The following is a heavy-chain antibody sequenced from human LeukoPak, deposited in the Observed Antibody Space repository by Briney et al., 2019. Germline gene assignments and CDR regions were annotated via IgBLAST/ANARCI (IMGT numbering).Heavy chain of an antibody. J-gene: IGHJ4*02. D-gene: IGHD1-26*01. V-gene: IGHV4-4*02. CDR3: ARHGTVSSGSYFDY. Sequence: SETLSLTCAVSRGSISSNNWWSWVRQPPGKGLEWIGHIHYSGSNNYNPSLKSRVTMFVDKSKNQISLRLSSVTAADTAVYYCARHGTVSSGSYFDYWGQGTQVTLS. CDR1: RGSISSNNW. CDR2: IHYSGSN.